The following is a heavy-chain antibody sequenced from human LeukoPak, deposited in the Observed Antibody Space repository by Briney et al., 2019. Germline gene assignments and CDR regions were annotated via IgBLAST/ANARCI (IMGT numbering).Heavy chain of an antibody. CDR1: GYIFTNYE. J-gene: IGHJ4*02. V-gene: IGHV1-8*03. CDR2: MNPNTGNI. CDR3: ARLGLESPVAAAI. D-gene: IGHD2-15*01. Sequence: ASVKVSCKASGYIFTNYEINWVRQATGQGLEWMGWMNPNTGNIGSAQKFQGRVTITRNTSISTAYMELSSLRSEDTAVYYCARLGLESPVAAAIWGQGTLVTVSS.